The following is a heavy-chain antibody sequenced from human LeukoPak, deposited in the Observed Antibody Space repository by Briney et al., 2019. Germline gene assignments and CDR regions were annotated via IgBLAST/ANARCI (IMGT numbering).Heavy chain of an antibody. CDR1: GLTFSSYA. CDR2: ISGSGSST. D-gene: IGHD2-15*01. Sequence: GGSLRLSCAASGLTFSSYAMSWVRQAPGKGLEWVSAISGSGSSTYYADSVKGRFTISRDNSKDTLYLQMNSLRAEDTAVYYCAKQYCSGGSCYSQPFHIWGQGTMVTVSS. V-gene: IGHV3-23*01. J-gene: IGHJ3*02. CDR3: AKQYCSGGSCYSQPFHI.